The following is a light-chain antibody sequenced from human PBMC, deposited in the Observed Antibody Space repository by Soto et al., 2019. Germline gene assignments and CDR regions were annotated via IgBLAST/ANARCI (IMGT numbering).Light chain of an antibody. CDR2: EVT. CDR1: SSDVGGYNY. J-gene: IGLJ3*02. Sequence: QSALTQPPSASGSPGQSVTISCTGTSSDVGGYNYVSWYQQHPGKAPKVMIYEVTKRPSGVPDRFSGSKSGNTASLTVSGLQAEDEAEYFCSSYAGNNSWVFGGGTELTVL. CDR3: SSYAGNNSWV. V-gene: IGLV2-8*01.